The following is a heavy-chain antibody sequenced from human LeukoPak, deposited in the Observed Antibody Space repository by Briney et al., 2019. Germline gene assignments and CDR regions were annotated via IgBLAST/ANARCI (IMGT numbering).Heavy chain of an antibody. D-gene: IGHD5-18*01. Sequence: GGSLRLSCAASGFTFSSYAMSWVRQAPGKGLEWVSAISGSGGSGYNTYYADSVKGRFTISRDNSKNTLYLQMNSLRAEDTAVYYCAKGVQLWFAYYFDYWGQGTLVTVS. CDR2: ISGSGGSGYNT. CDR1: GFTFSSYA. CDR3: AKGVQLWFAYYFDY. V-gene: IGHV3-23*02. J-gene: IGHJ4*02.